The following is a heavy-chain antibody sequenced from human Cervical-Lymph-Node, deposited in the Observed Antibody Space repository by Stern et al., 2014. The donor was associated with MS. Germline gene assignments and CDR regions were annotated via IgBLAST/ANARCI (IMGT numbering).Heavy chain of an antibody. Sequence: EVQLVESGGGLVQPGGSLRLSCAASGFTFTTYDMNWVRQAQGKGMEWVSYISSSGWTIYYADSVKGRFTISRDNAKKSLSLQMDSLRAEDTAVYHCARGTRNFDNWGQGTLVTVSS. D-gene: IGHD3/OR15-3a*01. V-gene: IGHV3-48*01. J-gene: IGHJ4*02. CDR2: ISSSGWTI. CDR3: ARGTRNFDN. CDR1: GFTFTTYD.